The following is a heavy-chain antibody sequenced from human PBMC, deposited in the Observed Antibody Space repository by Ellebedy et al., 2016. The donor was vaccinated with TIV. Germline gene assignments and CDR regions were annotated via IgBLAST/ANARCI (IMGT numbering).Heavy chain of an antibody. CDR3: ARELGSIPYY. D-gene: IGHD6-13*01. V-gene: IGHV1-18*01. Sequence: ASVKVSXXASGYTFTSYDINWVRQAPGQGLEWMGWISAYNGNTNYAQKLQGRVTMTTDTSTSTAYMELRSLRSDDTAVYYCARELGSIPYYWGQGTLVTVSS. J-gene: IGHJ4*02. CDR1: GYTFTSYD. CDR2: ISAYNGNT.